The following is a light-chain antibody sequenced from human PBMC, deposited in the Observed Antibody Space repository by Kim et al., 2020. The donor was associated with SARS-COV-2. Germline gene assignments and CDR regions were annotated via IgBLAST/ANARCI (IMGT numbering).Light chain of an antibody. CDR1: QGISNY. J-gene: IGKJ2*01. V-gene: IGKV1-27*01. CDR3: QQYNSAPYT. Sequence: SAAVGDRVTITCRASQGISNYLAWYQLKPGKAPKRLIYAASTLQSGVPSRFSGSGSGTDFTLTISGLQPDDVATYCGQQYNSAPYTFGQGTKLEIK. CDR2: AAS.